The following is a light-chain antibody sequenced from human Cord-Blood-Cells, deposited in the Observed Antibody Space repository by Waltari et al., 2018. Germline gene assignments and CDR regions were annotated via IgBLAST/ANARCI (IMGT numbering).Light chain of an antibody. CDR2: EKN. V-gene: IGLV1-51*02. CDR3: GTWDSSLSARV. Sequence: QSVLTQPPSVSAAPGQKVTIPCSGSSSNIGNNYVSWYQQLPGTAPKLLIYEKNKRPSGIPDRFSGSKSGTSATLGITGLQTGDEADYYCGTWDSSLSARVFGGGTKLTVL. J-gene: IGLJ2*01. CDR1: SSNIGNNY.